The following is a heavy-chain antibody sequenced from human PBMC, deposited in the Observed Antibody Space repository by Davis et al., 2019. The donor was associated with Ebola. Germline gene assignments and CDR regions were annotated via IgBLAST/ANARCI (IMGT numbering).Heavy chain of an antibody. CDR2: ISVRSIT. CDR1: GFIFSSYA. V-gene: IGHV3-23*01. J-gene: IGHJ5*02. D-gene: IGHD4-11*01. Sequence: PGGSLRLSCAASGFIFSSYAMSWVRQAPGKGLEWVSSISVRSITYHADSVKGRFTISRDNSKNTPALQMNSLRAEDTAVYYCAKVHPPTTVTTGGFDPWGQGTLVNVSS. CDR3: AKVHPPTTVTTGGFDP.